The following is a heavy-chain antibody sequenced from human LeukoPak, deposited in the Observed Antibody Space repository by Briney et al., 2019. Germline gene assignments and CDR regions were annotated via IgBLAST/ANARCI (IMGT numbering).Heavy chain of an antibody. CDR1: GFTFSSYS. V-gene: IGHV3-21*01. D-gene: IGHD3-10*01. CDR2: ISSGTSYI. Sequence: GGSLRLSCAASGFTFSSYSMNWIRQAPGKGLEWVSSISSGTSYIYYADSVKGRFTISRDNAKNSLYLQMNSLRAEDTAVYYCARAGNYYGRHTNWFDPWGQGTLVTVSS. CDR3: ARAGNYYGRHTNWFDP. J-gene: IGHJ5*02.